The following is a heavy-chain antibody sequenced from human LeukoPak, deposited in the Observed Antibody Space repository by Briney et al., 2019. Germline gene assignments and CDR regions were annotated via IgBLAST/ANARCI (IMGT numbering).Heavy chain of an antibody. CDR3: ARHFYDTNPSDY. Sequence: GESLKISCKGSGYGFTTFWISWVRQVPGKGLEWMGMIDPSDSNTNYSPSFQGHVTISADRSISTAFLQWSSLKASDSAMYYCARHFYDTNPSDYWGQGTLVTVAS. D-gene: IGHD3-22*01. CDR1: GYGFTTFW. V-gene: IGHV5-10-1*01. J-gene: IGHJ4*02. CDR2: IDPSDSNT.